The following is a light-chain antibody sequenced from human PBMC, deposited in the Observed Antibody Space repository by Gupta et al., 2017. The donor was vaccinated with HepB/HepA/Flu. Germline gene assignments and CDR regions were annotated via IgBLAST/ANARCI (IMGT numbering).Light chain of an antibody. V-gene: IGKV3-11*01. CDR3: QQRSNWPIT. CDR1: QSVSSF. CDR2: DAS. Sequence: EIVLTQSPATLSLSSGERATLSCRASQSVSSFLAWYQQKPGQAPRLLIYDASNRATGIPARLSGSGSGTDFTLTISSLEPEDFAVYYCQQRSNWPITFGQGTRLEIK. J-gene: IGKJ5*01.